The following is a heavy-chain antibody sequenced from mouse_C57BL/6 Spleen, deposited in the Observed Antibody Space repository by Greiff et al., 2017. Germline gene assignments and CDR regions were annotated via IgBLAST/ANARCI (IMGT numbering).Heavy chain of an antibody. V-gene: IGHV5-17*01. J-gene: IGHJ2*01. CDR3: ARHYSDY. D-gene: IGHD2-12*01. Sequence: EVQVVESGGGLVKPGGSLKLSCAASGFTFSDYGMHWVRQAPEKGLEWVAYISSGSSTIYYADTVKGRFTISRDNAKNPLFLQMTSLRSEDTAMYYCARHYSDYWGQGTTLTVSS. CDR1: GFTFSDYG. CDR2: ISSGSSTI.